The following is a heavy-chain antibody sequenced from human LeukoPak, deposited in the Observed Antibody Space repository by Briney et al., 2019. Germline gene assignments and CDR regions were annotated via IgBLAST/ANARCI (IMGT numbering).Heavy chain of an antibody. J-gene: IGHJ4*02. CDR2: INHSGST. V-gene: IGHV4-34*01. CDR1: GGSFSGYY. D-gene: IGHD4-17*01. Sequence: KPSETLSLTCAVYGGSFSGYYWSWIRPPPGEGLEWIGEINHSGSTNYNPSLKSRVTISVDTSKNQLSLKLSSVTAADTAVYYCACTTVTRKYYFDYWGQGTLVTVSS. CDR3: ACTTVTRKYYFDY.